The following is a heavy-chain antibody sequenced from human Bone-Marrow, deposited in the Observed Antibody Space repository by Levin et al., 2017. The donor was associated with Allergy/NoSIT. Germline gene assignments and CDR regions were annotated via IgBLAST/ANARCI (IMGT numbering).Heavy chain of an antibody. CDR2: ISMSGSNS. J-gene: IGHJ4*01. CDR1: GYIFSDYY. Sequence: KTGGSLRLSCAASGYIFSDYYMSWVRQAPGKGLEWIAYISMSGSNSKYADSVKGRFTISRDDARDTVYLQMNRLRADDTAIYFCVRMSVVVLTETVFWGHGTPVTVSS. V-gene: IGHV3-11*01. D-gene: IGHD2-21*02. CDR3: VRMSVVVLTETVF.